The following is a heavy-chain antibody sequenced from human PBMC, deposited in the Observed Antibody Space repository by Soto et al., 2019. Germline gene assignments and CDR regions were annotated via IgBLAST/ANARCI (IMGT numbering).Heavy chain of an antibody. CDR3: AREDRDRETGLVPAAIDGMDV. Sequence: QVQLVQSGAEVKKPGSSVKVSCKASGGTFSRYSFTWVRQAPGHGLEWMGRIMPVFGIASYAQKFQGRVMITADESTSTAFLELSRLRSEDTAVYYCAREDRDRETGLVPAAIDGMDVWGQGTTVTVSS. CDR2: IMPVFGIA. CDR1: GGTFSRYS. J-gene: IGHJ6*02. D-gene: IGHD2-2*01. V-gene: IGHV1-69*08.